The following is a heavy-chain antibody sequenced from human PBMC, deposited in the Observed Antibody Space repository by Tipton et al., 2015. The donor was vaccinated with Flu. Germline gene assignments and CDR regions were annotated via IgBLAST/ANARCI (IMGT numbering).Heavy chain of an antibody. CDR3: AKDNDPSNVPHY. D-gene: IGHD1-1*01. CDR2: IRHYVTNT. Sequence: GSLRLSCVASGFTFSNYGLHWVRQAPGKRLEWVALIRHYVTNTYYVDSVRGRFTISRDNSKNTVYLQMNNLRGEATAVYYCAKDNDPSNVPHYWGQGTLVTVSS. V-gene: IGHV3-30*02. CDR1: GFTFSNYG. J-gene: IGHJ4*02.